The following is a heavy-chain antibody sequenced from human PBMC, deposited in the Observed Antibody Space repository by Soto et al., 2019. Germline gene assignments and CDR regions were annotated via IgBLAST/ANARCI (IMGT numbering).Heavy chain of an antibody. CDR2: IKSDGSST. V-gene: IGHV3-74*01. CDR1: VFTFITYW. J-gene: IGHJ3*02. Sequence: GWSLSLSCASSVFTFITYWMHWVRQAPGKGLMWVSRIKSDGSSTTYADSVKGRFTISRDNAKNTLYLQMSSLRAEDTAVYYCAREGLDTAGFFDIWGQGTMVTVSS. D-gene: IGHD6-13*01. CDR3: AREGLDTAGFFDI.